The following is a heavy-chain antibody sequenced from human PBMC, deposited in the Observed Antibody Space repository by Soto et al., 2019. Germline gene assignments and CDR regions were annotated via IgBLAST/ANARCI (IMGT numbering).Heavy chain of an antibody. Sequence: ASVKVSCKVSGYTLTELSMHWVRQAPGKGLEWMGGFDPEDGETIYAQKFQGRVTMTEDTSTDTAYMELRSLRSEDTAVYYCATSLPRTEPAYYYYYMDVWGKGTTVTVSS. D-gene: IGHD2-2*01. CDR2: FDPEDGET. V-gene: IGHV1-24*01. CDR3: ATSLPRTEPAYYYYYMDV. CDR1: GYTLTELS. J-gene: IGHJ6*03.